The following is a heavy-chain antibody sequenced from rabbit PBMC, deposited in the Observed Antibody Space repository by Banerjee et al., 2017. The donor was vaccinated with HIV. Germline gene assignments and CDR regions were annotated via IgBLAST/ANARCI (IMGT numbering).Heavy chain of an antibody. Sequence: QSLEESGGGLVKPGASLTLTCTASGFSFSSGYCMCWVRQAPGKGLEWIACIYAGSSDNTYYASWAKGRFSISRSTSLNTVTLQMTSLTAADTATYFCARDDANGDGYSFNLWGPGTLVTVS. CDR3: ARDDANGDGYSFNL. J-gene: IGHJ4*01. V-gene: IGHV1S40*01. CDR1: GFSFSSGYC. CDR2: IYAGSSDNT. D-gene: IGHD6-1*01.